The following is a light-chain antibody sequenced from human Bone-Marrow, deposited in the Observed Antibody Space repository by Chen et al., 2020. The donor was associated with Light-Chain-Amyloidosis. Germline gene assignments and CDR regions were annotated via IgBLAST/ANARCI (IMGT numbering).Light chain of an antibody. CDR3: QVWDRSSDRPV. V-gene: IGLV3-21*02. J-gene: IGLJ3*02. Sequence: SYVLTQPSSVSVAPGQTATSAWGGNNIGSTSVHWYQQTPGQAPLLVVYDDSDRPSGIPERLSGSNSGNMATLTISRVEAGDEADYYCQVWDRSSDRPVFGGGTKLTVL. CDR1: NIGSTS. CDR2: DDS.